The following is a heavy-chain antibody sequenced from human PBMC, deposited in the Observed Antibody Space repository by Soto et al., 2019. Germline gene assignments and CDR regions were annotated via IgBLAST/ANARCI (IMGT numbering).Heavy chain of an antibody. CDR3: ARHSYDYYYGMDV. CDR1: GVSISSYY. J-gene: IGHJ6*02. CDR2: IYYSGST. Sequence: PSETLSLTCTVSGVSISSYYWSWIRQPPGKGLEWIGYIYYSGSTNYNPSLKSRVTISVDTSKNQFSLKLSSVTAADTAVYYCARHSYDYYYGMDVWGQGTTVTVSS. V-gene: IGHV4-59*08.